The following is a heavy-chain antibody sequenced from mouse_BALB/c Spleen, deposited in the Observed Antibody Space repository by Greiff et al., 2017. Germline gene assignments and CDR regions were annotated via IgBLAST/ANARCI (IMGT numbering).Heavy chain of an antibody. V-gene: IGHV1-54*01. D-gene: IGHD1-2*01. CDR2: INPGSGGT. CDR3: ARWVRLRYFDV. Sequence: QVQLQQSGAELVRPGTSVKVSCKASGYAFTNYLIEWVKQRPGQGLEWIGVINPGSGGTNYNEKFTGKETLTADKSSSTAYMQLSRLTSDDSAVYFCARWVRLRYFDVWGEGTTVTVSS. J-gene: IGHJ1*01. CDR1: GYAFTNYL.